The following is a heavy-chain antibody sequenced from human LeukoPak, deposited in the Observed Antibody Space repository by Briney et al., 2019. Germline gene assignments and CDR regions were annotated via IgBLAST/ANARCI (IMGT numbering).Heavy chain of an antibody. Sequence: SETLSLTCTVSGGSISSGGYYWSWIRQPPGKGLEWIGYIYHSGGTYYSPSLKSRVTISVDRSKNQFSLKLSSVTAADTAVYYCAREGAATVTPPNDLWGQGTMVTVSS. CDR3: AREGAATVTPPNDL. CDR2: IYHSGGT. CDR1: GGSISSGGYY. D-gene: IGHD5-18*01. J-gene: IGHJ3*01. V-gene: IGHV4-30-2*01.